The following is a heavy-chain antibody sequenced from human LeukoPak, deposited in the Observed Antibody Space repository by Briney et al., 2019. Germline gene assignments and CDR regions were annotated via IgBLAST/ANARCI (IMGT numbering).Heavy chain of an antibody. CDR2: TFHTGRT. V-gene: IGHV4-59*12. D-gene: IGHD5-12*01. CDR3: ASSSGYDSAVYFPH. J-gene: IGHJ1*01. CDR1: GGSISSYY. Sequence: PSETLSLTCTVSGGSISSYYWSWIRQPAGKGLEWIGYTFHTGRTNYNPSLKSRVTISLDTSKNQFSLKVSSVTAADTAVYYCASSSGYDSAVYFPHWGQGTLLTVSS.